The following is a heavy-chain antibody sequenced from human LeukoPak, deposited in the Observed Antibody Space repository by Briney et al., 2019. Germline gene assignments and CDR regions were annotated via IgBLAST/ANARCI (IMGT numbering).Heavy chain of an antibody. CDR1: GGSISSSSYY. V-gene: IGHV4-39*07. Sequence: SETLSLTCTVSGGSISSSSYYWGWIRQPPGKGLEWIGSIYYSGSTYYNPSLKSRVTISVDTSKNQFSLKLSSVTAADTAVYYCARVSSGYYSFFDYWGQGTLVTVSS. CDR2: IYYSGST. J-gene: IGHJ4*02. CDR3: ARVSSGYYSFFDY. D-gene: IGHD3-22*01.